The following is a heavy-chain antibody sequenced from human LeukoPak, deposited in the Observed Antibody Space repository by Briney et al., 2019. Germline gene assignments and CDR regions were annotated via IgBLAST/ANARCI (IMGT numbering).Heavy chain of an antibody. J-gene: IGHJ5*02. CDR2: VYYSGST. Sequence: SETLSLTCTVSGVSISSYYWSWIRQPPGKGLEWIGYVYYSGSTNYNPSLKSRVYISVDTSKNQFSLKLRSVTAADTAVYYCVRAAGSSSWSTWGQGALVTVSS. CDR1: GVSISSYY. CDR3: VRAAGSSSWST. D-gene: IGHD6-13*01. V-gene: IGHV4-59*01.